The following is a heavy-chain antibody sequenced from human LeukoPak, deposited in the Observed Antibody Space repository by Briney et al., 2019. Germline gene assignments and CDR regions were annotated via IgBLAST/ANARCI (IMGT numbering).Heavy chain of an antibody. V-gene: IGHV1-69-2*01. Sequence: GASVKVSCKASGYTFTDYYMYWVQQAPGKGLEWMGRVDPEDGETIYAEKFQGRVTITADTSTDTAYMELSSLRSEDTAVYYCATVSLAGFLLGYWGQGTLVTVSS. CDR3: ATVSLAGFLLGY. CDR2: VDPEDGET. CDR1: GYTFTDYY. J-gene: IGHJ4*02.